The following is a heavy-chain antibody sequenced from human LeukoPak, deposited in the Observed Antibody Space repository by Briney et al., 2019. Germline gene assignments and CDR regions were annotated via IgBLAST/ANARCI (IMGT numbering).Heavy chain of an antibody. CDR3: ARLRGYFDY. CDR1: GYSISSGYY. Sequence: SETLSLTCAVSGYSISSGYYWGWIRQPPGKGLEWIGSIYHSGSTYYNPSLKSRVTISVDTSKNQFSLKLSPVTAADTAVYYCARLRGYFDYWGQGTLVTVTS. V-gene: IGHV4-38-2*01. D-gene: IGHD1-26*01. CDR2: IYHSGST. J-gene: IGHJ4*02.